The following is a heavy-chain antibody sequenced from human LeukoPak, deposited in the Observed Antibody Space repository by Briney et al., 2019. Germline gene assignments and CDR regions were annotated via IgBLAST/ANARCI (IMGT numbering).Heavy chain of an antibody. CDR3: AISITGTTYYGMDV. V-gene: IGHV4-34*01. CDR1: GGSFSGYY. J-gene: IGHJ6*02. D-gene: IGHD1-7*01. Sequence: SETLSLTCAVYGGSFSGYYWSWIRQPPGKGLEWIGEINHSGSTNYNPSLKSRVTISVDSSKNQFSLKLSSVTAADTAVYYCAISITGTTYYGMDVWGQGTTVTVSS. CDR2: INHSGST.